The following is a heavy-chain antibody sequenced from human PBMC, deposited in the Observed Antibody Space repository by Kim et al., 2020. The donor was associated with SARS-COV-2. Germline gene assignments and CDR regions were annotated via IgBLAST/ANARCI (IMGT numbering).Heavy chain of an antibody. D-gene: IGHD6-13*01. V-gene: IGHV3-7*01. Sequence: GGSLRLSCAASGFTFSSYWMSWVRQAPGKGLEWVANIKQDGSEKYYVDSVKGRFTISRDNAKNSLYLQMNSLRAEDTAVYYCARDFVIAAAGTKGAFDIWGQGTMVTVSS. CDR1: GFTFSSYW. CDR3: ARDFVIAAAGTKGAFDI. CDR2: IKQDGSEK. J-gene: IGHJ3*02.